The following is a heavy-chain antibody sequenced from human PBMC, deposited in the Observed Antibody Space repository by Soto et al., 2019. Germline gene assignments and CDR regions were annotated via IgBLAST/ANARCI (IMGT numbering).Heavy chain of an antibody. CDR2: INAGNGNT. V-gene: IGHV1-3*01. CDR3: ALAQGAAAGVVDY. Sequence: ASVKVSCKASGYTFTSYAMHWVRQAPGQRLEWMGWINAGNGNTKYSQKFQGRVTITRDTSASTAYMELSSLRSEDTAVYYCALAQGAAAGVVDYWGQGTLVTVS. CDR1: GYTFTSYA. J-gene: IGHJ4*02. D-gene: IGHD6-13*01.